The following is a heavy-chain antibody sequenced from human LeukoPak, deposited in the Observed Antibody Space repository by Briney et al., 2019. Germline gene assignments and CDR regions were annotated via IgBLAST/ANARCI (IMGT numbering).Heavy chain of an antibody. J-gene: IGHJ4*02. CDR3: ARMTSVWYFDY. V-gene: IGHV5-51*01. D-gene: IGHD6-19*01. Sequence: GESLKISCKGSGYNFTTYWVAWVRQMPGKGLEWMGIIYPGDSDTRYSPSFEGQVTISADESVSTAYLRWSSLKASDTAIYFCARMTSVWYFDYWGEGTLVTVSS. CDR1: GYNFTTYW. CDR2: IYPGDSDT.